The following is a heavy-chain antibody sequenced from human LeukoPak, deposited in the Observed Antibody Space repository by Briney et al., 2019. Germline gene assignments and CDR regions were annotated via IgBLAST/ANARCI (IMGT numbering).Heavy chain of an antibody. CDR1: GGTFSSYA. CDR3: ARHVVAVGFDY. CDR2: IIPIFGTA. Sequence: ASVKVSCKASGGTFSSYAISWVRQAPGQGLEWMGGIIPIFGTANYAQKFQGRVTITADESTSTDYMELSSLRSEDTAVYYCARHVVAVGFDYWGQGTLVTVSS. D-gene: IGHD3-22*01. V-gene: IGHV1-69*13. J-gene: IGHJ4*02.